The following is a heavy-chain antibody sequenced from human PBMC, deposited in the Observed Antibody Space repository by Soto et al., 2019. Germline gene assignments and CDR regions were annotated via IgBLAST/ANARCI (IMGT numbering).Heavy chain of an antibody. V-gene: IGHV1-18*01. J-gene: IGHJ4*02. CDR3: ASHYRIFAYTKMTAY. CDR2: ISAYNANT. Sequence: QVQLVQSGAEVKKPGASVTVTCKASGYTFNNYGFSWVRQAPGQGLEWMGWISAYNANTNYAQKFQGRVTMTTDTSTSIADMELRSLTSDDAAVYYWASHYRIFAYTKMTAYWGQGTLVPVSS. D-gene: IGHD3-16*01. CDR1: GYTFNNYG.